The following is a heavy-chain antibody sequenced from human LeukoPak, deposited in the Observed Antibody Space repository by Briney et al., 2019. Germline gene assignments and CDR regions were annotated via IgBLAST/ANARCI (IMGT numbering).Heavy chain of an antibody. CDR1: GYTFTSYY. J-gene: IGHJ5*01. CDR3: ARDLPVGYCGGGSCYLGS. CDR2: INPSGGST. Sequence: ASVKVSCKASGYTFTSYYMHWVRQAPGQGLEWMGIINPSGGSTSYAQKFQGRVTMTRDTSTSTVYMELSSLRSEDTAVYYCARDLPVGYCGGGSCYLGSWGQGTLVTVSS. D-gene: IGHD2-15*01. V-gene: IGHV1-46*01.